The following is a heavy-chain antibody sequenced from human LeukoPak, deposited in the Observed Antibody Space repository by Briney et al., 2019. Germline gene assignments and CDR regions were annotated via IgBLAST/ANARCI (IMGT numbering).Heavy chain of an antibody. CDR3: ARIMTSAFDI. CDR1: GGSISSGDYY. D-gene: IGHD3-16*01. CDR2: IYYSGST. V-gene: IGHV4-39*01. J-gene: IGHJ3*02. Sequence: SQTLSLTCTVSGGSISSGDYYWGWIRQPPGKGLEWIGSIYYSGSTYYNPSLKSRVTISVDTSKNQFSLKLSSVTAADTAVYYCARIMTSAFDIWGQGTMVTVSS.